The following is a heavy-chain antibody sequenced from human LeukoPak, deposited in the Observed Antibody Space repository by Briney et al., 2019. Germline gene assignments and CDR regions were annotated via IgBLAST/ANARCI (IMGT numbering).Heavy chain of an antibody. Sequence: PGASVKVSCKASGYTFTGYYMLWVRQAPGQGLEWMGWINPNSGGTNYAQKFQGRVTMTRDTSISTAYMELSRRRADDTAVYYCARSWGVVVAATNNWFDPWGQGTLVTVSS. J-gene: IGHJ5*02. CDR3: ARSWGVVVAATNNWFDP. V-gene: IGHV1-2*02. CDR1: GYTFTGYY. CDR2: INPNSGGT. D-gene: IGHD2-15*01.